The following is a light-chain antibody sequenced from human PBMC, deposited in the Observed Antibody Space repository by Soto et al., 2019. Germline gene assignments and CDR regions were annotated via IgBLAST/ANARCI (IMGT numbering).Light chain of an antibody. J-gene: IGLJ3*02. Sequence: QSALTQPASVSGSPGQSITISCTGTSSDIGGYNYVSWYQQHPGKAPKLIIYDVSNRPSGISNRFSGSKSGNTAPLTISGLQAEDEADYYCSSYTSSNTWVFAGGTKLTVL. CDR1: SSDIGGYNY. V-gene: IGLV2-14*01. CDR2: DVS. CDR3: SSYTSSNTWV.